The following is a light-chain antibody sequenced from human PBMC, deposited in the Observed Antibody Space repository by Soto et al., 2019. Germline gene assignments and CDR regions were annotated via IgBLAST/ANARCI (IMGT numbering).Light chain of an antibody. CDR3: SSYGGSNNLV. J-gene: IGLJ2*01. CDR2: EVS. Sequence: QSALTQPPSASGSPGQSVTISCTGTSSDVGGYNYVSWYQQHLGKAPKLMIYEVSQRPSGVPDCFSGSKSGYTASLTVSGLQPEDEADYYCSSYGGSNNLVFGGGTKLTV. CDR1: SSDVGGYNY. V-gene: IGLV2-8*01.